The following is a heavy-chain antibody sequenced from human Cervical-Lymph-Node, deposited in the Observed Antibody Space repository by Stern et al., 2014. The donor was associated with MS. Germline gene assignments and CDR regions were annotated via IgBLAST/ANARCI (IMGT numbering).Heavy chain of an antibody. V-gene: IGHV1-46*01. CDR3: ASGRLGY. J-gene: IGHJ4*02. CDR1: GYKFTNYY. CDR2: INPSGDST. Sequence: QMQLVQSGAEVKKPGASVKISCKAPGYKFTNYYIHRMRQAPGQGPEWMGMINPSGDSTTYAQKFQGRVTMTRDTSTSTVYMELSRLRSEDAAVYYCASGRLGYWGQGTQVTVSS.